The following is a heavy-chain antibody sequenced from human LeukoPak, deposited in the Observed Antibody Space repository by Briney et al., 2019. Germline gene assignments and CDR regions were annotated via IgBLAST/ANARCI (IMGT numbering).Heavy chain of an antibody. CDR2: IYYSGST. CDR3: ARSWSGYSETYYGMDV. CDR1: DGSISIYY. D-gene: IGHD3-3*01. Sequence: SETLSLTCTVSDGSISIYYWSWIRQPPGKGLEWIGYIYYSGSTNYNPSLRSRVTISVDTSKNQFSLKLSSVTAADTAVYYCARSWSGYSETYYGMDVWGQGTTVTVSS. J-gene: IGHJ6*02. V-gene: IGHV4-59*01.